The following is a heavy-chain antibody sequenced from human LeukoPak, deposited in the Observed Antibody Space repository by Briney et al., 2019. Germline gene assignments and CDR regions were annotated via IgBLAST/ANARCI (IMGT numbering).Heavy chain of an antibody. Sequence: PGGSLRLSCAASGFTFSNYGMHWVRQAPGKGLEWVAFTQYDGNYNKYADSVKGRFTISRDNSKNTMLLQMNSLRPEDTAVYSCAKDRAMQGYYDSTGYYGNFYCVDVWGKGTTVIVSS. CDR1: GFTFSNYG. CDR3: AKDRAMQGYYDSTGYYGNFYCVDV. V-gene: IGHV3-30*02. J-gene: IGHJ6*03. CDR2: TQYDGNYN. D-gene: IGHD3-22*01.